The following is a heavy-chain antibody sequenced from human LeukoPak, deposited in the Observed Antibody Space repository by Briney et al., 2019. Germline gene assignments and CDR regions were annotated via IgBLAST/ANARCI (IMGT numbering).Heavy chain of an antibody. J-gene: IGHJ3*02. Sequence: GGSLRLSCAASGFTFSRYAMHWVRQAPGQGLGWVAAISDDGDNKYYADSVKGRFTISRDNSKNSMYLQMNSLRAEDTAVYYCAKEAYYYGSARADAFDIWGQGTMVTVSS. CDR3: AKEAYYYGSARADAFDI. V-gene: IGHV3-30-3*01. CDR2: ISDDGDNK. CDR1: GFTFSRYA. D-gene: IGHD3-10*01.